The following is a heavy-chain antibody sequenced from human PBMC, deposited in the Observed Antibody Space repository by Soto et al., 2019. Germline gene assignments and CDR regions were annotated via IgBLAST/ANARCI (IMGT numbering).Heavy chain of an antibody. CDR3: AKVLKAVAGTYDY. V-gene: IGHV3-23*01. CDR2: ISGSGDYT. D-gene: IGHD6-19*01. J-gene: IGHJ4*02. Sequence: EVQLLESGGGLEQPGGSLRLSCAASGFTFSIYAMSWVRQAPGKGLGWVSAISGSGDYTYYADSVKGRFAISRDNSKNTLYLQMNSLRAEDTAVYYCAKVLKAVAGTYDYWGQGTLVTVSS. CDR1: GFTFSIYA.